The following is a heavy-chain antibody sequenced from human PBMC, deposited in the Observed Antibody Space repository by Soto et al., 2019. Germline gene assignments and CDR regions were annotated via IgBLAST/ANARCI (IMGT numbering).Heavy chain of an antibody. CDR2: INPNSGGT. V-gene: IGHV1-2*04. J-gene: IGHJ4*02. D-gene: IGHD2-2*01. Sequence: ASVKVSCKASGYTFTGYYMHWVRQAPGQGLEWMGWINPNSGGTNYAQKFQGWVTMTRDTSISTAYMELSRLRSDDTAVYYCARSARPLGYCSSTSCSGIVYWGQGTLVTVSS. CDR1: GYTFTGYY. CDR3: ARSARPLGYCSSTSCSGIVY.